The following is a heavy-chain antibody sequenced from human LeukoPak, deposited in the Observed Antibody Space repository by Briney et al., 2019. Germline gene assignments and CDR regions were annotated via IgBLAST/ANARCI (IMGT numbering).Heavy chain of an antibody. CDR3: ATSGRMRYLQH. D-gene: IGHD3-10*01. J-gene: IGHJ1*01. CDR2: VNPNSGNT. V-gene: IGHV1-8*01. CDR1: GYSFISYD. Sequence: ASVKVSCQTSGYSFISYDINWVRQVPGQGLEWMGWVNPNSGNTGYAQSFQGRVTMTRSTAIGTAYMELSSLRSEDTAIYYCATSGRMRYLQHWGQGTLVIVSS.